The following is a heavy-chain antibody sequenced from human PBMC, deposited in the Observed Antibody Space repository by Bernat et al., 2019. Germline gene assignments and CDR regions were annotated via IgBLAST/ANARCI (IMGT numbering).Heavy chain of an antibody. CDR2: ISGYSDYP. CDR3: ARDRGTPPDTFHV. D-gene: IGHD1-7*01. Sequence: QVQLVQSGAEVKKPGASVKVSCKASGDSSTTYGISWVRQAPGQGLEWMGWISGYSDYPPSAQKFQGTLTMTTDTSTSTFYMELRSLGSDDTAVYYCARDRGTPPDTFHVWDKGTMVTVSS. J-gene: IGHJ3*01. V-gene: IGHV1-18*01. CDR1: GDSSTTYG.